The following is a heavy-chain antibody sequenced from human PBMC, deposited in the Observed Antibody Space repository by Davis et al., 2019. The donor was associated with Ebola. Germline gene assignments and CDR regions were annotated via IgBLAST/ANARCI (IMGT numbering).Heavy chain of an antibody. D-gene: IGHD1-1*01. V-gene: IGHV4-59*01. CDR3: ARAQFPTTSDH. CDR1: GGSISSYH. Sequence: SETLSLTCIVSGGSISSYHWSWIRQPPGKGLEWIGYIYYSGSTKYNPSLKSRVTMSVDTSRNEFSLRLSSVTAADTAVYYCARAQFPTTSDHWGQGTLVTVSS. CDR2: IYYSGST. J-gene: IGHJ4*02.